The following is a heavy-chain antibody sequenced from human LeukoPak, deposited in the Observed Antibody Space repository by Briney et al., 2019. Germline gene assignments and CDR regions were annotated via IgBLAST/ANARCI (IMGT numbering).Heavy chain of an antibody. CDR1: GFTFSNYA. Sequence: GKSLRLSCAASGFTFSNYAMHWVRQAPGKGLEWVAVMSYDGSNKYYADSVKGRFIISRDISKNTLYLQMNSLRAEDTAVYYCATAARDYYYYMDVWGKGTTVTVSS. CDR2: MSYDGSNK. J-gene: IGHJ6*03. D-gene: IGHD6-13*01. V-gene: IGHV3-30*01. CDR3: ATAARDYYYYMDV.